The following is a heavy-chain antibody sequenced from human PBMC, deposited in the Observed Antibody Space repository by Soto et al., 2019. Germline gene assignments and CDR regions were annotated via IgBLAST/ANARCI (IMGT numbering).Heavy chain of an antibody. Sequence: SETLSLTCTVSGGSISNYYWSWIRQPPGKGLEWFGYIYYSGSTNYNPSLKSRVTISVDTSKNQFSLKLSSVTAADTAVYYCARVIGWSNCGMGVWGQGTTVTVSS. J-gene: IGHJ6*02. CDR2: IYYSGST. D-gene: IGHD3-3*01. V-gene: IGHV4-59*01. CDR3: ARVIGWSNCGMGV. CDR1: GGSISNYY.